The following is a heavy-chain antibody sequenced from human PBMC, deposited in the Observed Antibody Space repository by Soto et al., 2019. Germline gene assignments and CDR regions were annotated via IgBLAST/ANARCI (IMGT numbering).Heavy chain of an antibody. D-gene: IGHD2-21*01. CDR3: ARSGADWNWFDP. V-gene: IGHV1-69*02. CDR1: GGTLNTDT. CDR2: IIPILDIA. Sequence: QVPLVQSGAEVKKPGSSVKVSCKASGGTLNTDTISWVRQAPGQGLEWLGRIIPILDIANYAQKFQGRVTISADKYTSTVYMDLSSLRSEDTAVYYCARSGADWNWFDPWGQGTLVTVSS. J-gene: IGHJ5*02.